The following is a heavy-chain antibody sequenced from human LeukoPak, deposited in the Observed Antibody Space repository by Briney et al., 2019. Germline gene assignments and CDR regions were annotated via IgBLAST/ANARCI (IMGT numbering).Heavy chain of an antibody. J-gene: IGHJ6*03. CDR3: ARDPLRWLQNNYYYYYMDV. CDR1: GFTFSSYV. Sequence: GGSLRLSCAASGFTFSSYVMNWVRQAPGKGLEWVSYISSTSRTIYDADSVKGRFTISRDNAKNSLYLQMNSLRDEDTAVYYCARDPLRWLQNNYYYYYMDVWGKGTTVTVSS. D-gene: IGHD5-24*01. V-gene: IGHV3-48*02. CDR2: ISSTSRTI.